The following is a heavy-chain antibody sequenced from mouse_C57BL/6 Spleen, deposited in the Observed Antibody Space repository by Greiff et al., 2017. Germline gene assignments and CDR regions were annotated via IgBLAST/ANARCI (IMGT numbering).Heavy chain of an antibody. Sequence: EVKLVESGGDLVKPGGSLKLSCAASGFTFSSYGMSWVRQTPDKRLEWVATISSGGSYTYYPDSVKGRFTISRDNAKNTLYLQMSSLKSEDTAMYYCARHEDYYGNYFDDWGQGTTLTVSS. J-gene: IGHJ2*01. D-gene: IGHD2-1*01. CDR2: ISSGGSYT. CDR1: GFTFSSYG. CDR3: ARHEDYYGNYFDD. V-gene: IGHV5-6*01.